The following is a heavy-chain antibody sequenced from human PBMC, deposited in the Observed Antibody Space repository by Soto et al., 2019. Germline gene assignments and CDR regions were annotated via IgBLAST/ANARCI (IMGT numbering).Heavy chain of an antibody. Sequence: SETLSLTCTVSGGSISSSSYYWGWIRQPPGKGLEWIGSIYYSGSTYYNPSLKSRVTISVDTSKNQFSLRLTSATAADTAVYYCARGDNVGYYPHLGQGNLVT. V-gene: IGHV4-39*07. CDR2: IYYSGST. CDR3: ARGDNVGYYPH. J-gene: IGHJ4*02. D-gene: IGHD3-3*01. CDR1: GGSISSSSYY.